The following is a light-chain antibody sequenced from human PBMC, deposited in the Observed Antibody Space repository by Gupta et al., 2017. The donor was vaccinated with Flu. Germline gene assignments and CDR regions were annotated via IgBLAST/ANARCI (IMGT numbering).Light chain of an antibody. J-gene: IGKJ1*01. CDR3: QQYNIWPLWT. CDR2: GAS. V-gene: IGKV3-15*01. Sequence: ATLSVSPGERATLSCRASESVYTNLAWYQQKPGQAPRLVIDGASTRATDIPDRVTGSGYGTEFTLTISSLQSEDFAVYYCQQYNIWPLWTFGQGTKVEIK. CDR1: ESVYTN.